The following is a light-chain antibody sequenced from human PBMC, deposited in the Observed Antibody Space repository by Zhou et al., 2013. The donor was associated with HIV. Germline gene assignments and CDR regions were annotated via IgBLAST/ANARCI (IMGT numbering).Light chain of an antibody. CDR1: QRISSSY. CDR2: GAS. J-gene: IGKJ2*01. Sequence: EIVLTQSPGTLSLSPGERATLSCRASQRISSSYLAWYQQKPGQAPRLLIYGASSRATGIPDRFSGSGSGTDFTLTINRLEASKNLSVYYCQQYGSSPHYTFGRGDQ. CDR3: QQYGSSPHYT. V-gene: IGKV3-20*01.